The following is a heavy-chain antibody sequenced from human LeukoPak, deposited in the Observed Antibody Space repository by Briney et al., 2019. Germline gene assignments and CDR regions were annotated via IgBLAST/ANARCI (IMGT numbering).Heavy chain of an antibody. CDR2: ISSSSDYI. CDR1: GLTFITSD. D-gene: IGHD3-3*01. V-gene: IGHV3-21*01. Sequence: PGGSLRLSCAASGLTFITSDFNWVRQAPGKGLEWVSSISSSSDYIYYADSVKGRFTISRDNAKNSLYLQMNSLRAEDTAVYYCARDLEFDYWGQGTLVTVSS. J-gene: IGHJ4*02. CDR3: ARDLEFDY.